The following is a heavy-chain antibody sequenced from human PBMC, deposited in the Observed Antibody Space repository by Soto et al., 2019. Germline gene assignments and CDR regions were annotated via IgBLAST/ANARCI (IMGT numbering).Heavy chain of an antibody. V-gene: IGHV4-39*01. J-gene: IGHJ4*02. CDR3: ARHGDLYSSGWYGDFDY. Sequence: PSETLSLTCTVSGGSVSSGSYYWSWIRQPPGKGLEWIGSIYYSGSTYYNPSLKSRVTISVDTSKNQFSLKLSSVTAADTAVYYCARHGDLYSSGWYGDFDYWGQGTLVTVSS. CDR2: IYYSGST. D-gene: IGHD6-19*01. CDR1: GGSVSSGSYY.